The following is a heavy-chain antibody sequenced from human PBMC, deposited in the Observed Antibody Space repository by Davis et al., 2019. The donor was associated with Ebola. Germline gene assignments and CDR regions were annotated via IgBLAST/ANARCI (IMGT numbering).Heavy chain of an antibody. D-gene: IGHD3-22*01. CDR2: ISSSSSTI. J-gene: IGHJ3*02. CDR1: GFTFSSYS. V-gene: IGHV3-48*01. Sequence: PGGSLRLSCAASGFTFSSYSMNWVRQAPGKGLEWVSYISSSSSTIYYADSVKGRFTISRDNAKNSLYLQMNSLRAEDTAVYYCAKAGQPITMIVVVTNFGAYDAFDIWGQGTMVTVSS. CDR3: AKAGQPITMIVVVTNFGAYDAFDI.